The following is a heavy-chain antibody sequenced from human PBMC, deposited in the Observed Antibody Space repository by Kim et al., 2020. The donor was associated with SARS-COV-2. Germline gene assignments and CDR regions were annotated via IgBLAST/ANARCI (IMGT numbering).Heavy chain of an antibody. J-gene: IGHJ6*02. CDR3: TKTHYYYGMDV. V-gene: IGHV3-23*01. CDR1: GFSFSSYA. CDR2: VSSRGDRT. Sequence: GGSLRLSCAGSGFSFSSYAISWVRQAPGKGLAWVAAVSSRGDRTYFIDSVKGRFTVSRDNSKNTVYLQMSSFRAEDTAVYHCTKTHYYYGMDVWGQGAT.